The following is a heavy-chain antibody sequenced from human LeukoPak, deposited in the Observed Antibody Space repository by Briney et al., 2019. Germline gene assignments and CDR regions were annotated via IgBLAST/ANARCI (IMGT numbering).Heavy chain of an antibody. CDR2: IYYSGST. CDR3: ARHLGYSSGWTFDY. J-gene: IGHJ4*02. D-gene: IGHD6-19*01. CDR1: GGSISSSSYY. Sequence: SETLSFTCTVSGGSISSSSYYWGWIRQPPGKGLEWIGSIYYSGSTYYNPSLKSRVTISVDTSKNQFSLKLSSVTAADTAVYYCARHLGYSSGWTFDYWGQGTLVTVSS. V-gene: IGHV4-39*01.